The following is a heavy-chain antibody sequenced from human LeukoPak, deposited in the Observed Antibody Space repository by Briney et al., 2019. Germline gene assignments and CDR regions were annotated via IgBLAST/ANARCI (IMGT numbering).Heavy chain of an antibody. V-gene: IGHV4-39*07. J-gene: IGHJ4*02. CDR2: IYYSGST. CDR1: GGSISSSSYY. Sequence: PSETLSLTCTVSGGSISSSSYYWGWIRQPPGKGLEWIGSIYYSGSTYYNPSLKSRVTISVDTSKNQFSLKLSSVTAADTAVYYCARVHYGKRGDLSFDYWGQGTLVTVSS. CDR3: ARVHYGKRGDLSFDY. D-gene: IGHD4-17*01.